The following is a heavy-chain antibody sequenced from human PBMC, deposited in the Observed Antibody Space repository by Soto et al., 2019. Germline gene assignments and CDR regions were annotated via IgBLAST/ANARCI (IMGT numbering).Heavy chain of an antibody. V-gene: IGHV3-23*01. Sequence: EVQLLESGGGLAQPGGSLRLSCAASGFTFSNYAMTWVRQAPGKGLEWVSVISGSGGITYYADSVKGRFTISRDNSKNTLYLQMNSLRAWDTAVYYCAKDCAVEATGYFAYWAREPWSPSPQ. CDR3: AKDCAVEATGYFAY. CDR2: ISGSGGIT. CDR1: GFTFSNYA. D-gene: IGHD1-26*01. J-gene: IGHJ4*02.